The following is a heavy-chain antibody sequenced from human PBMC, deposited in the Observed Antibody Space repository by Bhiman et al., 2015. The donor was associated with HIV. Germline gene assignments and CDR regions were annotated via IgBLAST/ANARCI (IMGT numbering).Heavy chain of an antibody. V-gene: IGHV3-21*03. CDR2: ISSSSIYT. Sequence: EVQLVESGGGLVKPGGSLRLSCAASGFTFSSYSMNWVRQAPGKGLEWVSSISSSSIYTYYAGSVKGRTVSRDNAKNSLYLQMNSLRAEDTAVYFCARDPTTVTTAEYEYYFDYWGQGTLVTVSS. CDR3: ARDPTTVTTAEYEYYFDY. CDR1: GFTFSSYS. J-gene: IGHJ4*02. D-gene: IGHD4-17*01.